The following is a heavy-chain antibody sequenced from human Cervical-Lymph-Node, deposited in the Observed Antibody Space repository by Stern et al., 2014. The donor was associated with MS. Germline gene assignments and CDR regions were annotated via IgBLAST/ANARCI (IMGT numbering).Heavy chain of an antibody. Sequence: VQLGESGAEVKKPGSSVKVSCKASGGTFSSYAINWERQAPGQGPECMGGIIPILGTANYAQKCHGRVTITADESTSTAYMELSSLRSEDTAVYYCARDSRHYDASYYFDSWGQGTLVTVSS. CDR1: GGTFSSYA. CDR2: IIPILGTA. J-gene: IGHJ4*02. D-gene: IGHD3-16*01. CDR3: ARDSRHYDASYYFDS. V-gene: IGHV1-69*01.